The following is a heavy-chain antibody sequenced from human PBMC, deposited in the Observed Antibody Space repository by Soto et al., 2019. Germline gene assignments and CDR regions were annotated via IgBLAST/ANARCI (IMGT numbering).Heavy chain of an antibody. Sequence: SETLSLTCTVSGASISNGGYYWTWIRQHPGKDLECLGDIYYTGSTFYNPSLKGRLSISLDTSKNQFSLNLSAVTAADTAVYYCARGQITYYDNISGSLYFFDYWGQGALVTVSS. CDR3: ARGQITYYDNISGSLYFFDY. J-gene: IGHJ4*02. CDR1: GASISNGGYY. D-gene: IGHD3-22*01. CDR2: IYYTGST. V-gene: IGHV4-31*03.